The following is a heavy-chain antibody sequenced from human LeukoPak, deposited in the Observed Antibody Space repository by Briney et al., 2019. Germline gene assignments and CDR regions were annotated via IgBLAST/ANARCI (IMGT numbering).Heavy chain of an antibody. D-gene: IGHD4-17*01. CDR1: GFTFDDYG. CDR2: INWNGGST. Sequence: RPGGSLRLSCAASGFTFDDYGMSWVRQAPGKGLEWVSGINWNGGSTGYADFVKGRFTISRDNAKNSLYLQMNSLRAEDTALYYCARGLSDYGDYRTPDDYWGQGTLVTVSS. V-gene: IGHV3-20*04. CDR3: ARGLSDYGDYRTPDDY. J-gene: IGHJ4*02.